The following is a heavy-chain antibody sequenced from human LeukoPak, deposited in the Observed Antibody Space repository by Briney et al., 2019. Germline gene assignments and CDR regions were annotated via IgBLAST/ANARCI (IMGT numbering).Heavy chain of an antibody. D-gene: IGHD3-22*01. CDR3: ARVSRITMIVVHVSAFDI. CDR2: INPNSGGT. J-gene: IGHJ3*02. V-gene: IGHV1-2*02. CDR1: EYTFTGYY. Sequence: GASVKVSCKASEYTFTGYYMHWVRQAPGQGLEWMGWINPNSGGTNYAQKFQGRVTMTRDTSISTAYMELSRLRSDDTAVYYCARVSRITMIVVHVSAFDIWGQGTMVTVSS.